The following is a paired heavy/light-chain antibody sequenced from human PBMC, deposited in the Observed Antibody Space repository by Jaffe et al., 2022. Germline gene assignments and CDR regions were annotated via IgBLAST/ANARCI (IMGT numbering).Light chain of an antibody. CDR2: DVS. CDR1: SSDVGGYNY. V-gene: IGLV2-14*03. CDR3: NSYTSSSTWV. Sequence: QSALTQPASVSGSPGQSITISCTGTSSDVGGYNYVSWYQQHPGKAPRLMIYDVSNRPSGVSNRFSGSKSGNTASLTISGLQAEDEADYYCNSYTSSSTWVFGGGTKVTVL. J-gene: IGLJ3*02.
Heavy chain of an antibody. V-gene: IGHV3-48*03. CDR3: ARVTGYYPYYHKYYMDV. CDR1: GFSFNSYE. Sequence: EVQLVESGGGLVQPGGSLRLSCAASGFSFNSYEMNWVRQAPGKGLEWVSWIRSSGSTIYYADSVKGRFTISRDNAKNALYLQMNSLRAEDTAVYYCARVTGYYPYYHKYYMDVWGKGTTVTVSS. D-gene: IGHD3-9*01. J-gene: IGHJ6*03. CDR2: IRSSGSTI.